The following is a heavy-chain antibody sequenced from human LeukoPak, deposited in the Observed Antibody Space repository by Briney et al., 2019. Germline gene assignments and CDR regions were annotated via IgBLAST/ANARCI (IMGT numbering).Heavy chain of an antibody. J-gene: IGHJ4*02. CDR2: MLGSGGST. V-gene: IGHV3-23*01. Sequence: GRSLRLSCAASAFTVTNYAISWVRQAPGEGLEWVAAMLGSGGSTYYTDSVKCRFTVSRDNSKSTLYLHLNRLRAEDTALYYCAKWGDYDVLTGYYVPDYWGQGTLVTVSS. CDR1: AFTVTNYA. CDR3: AKWGDYDVLTGYYVPDY. D-gene: IGHD3-9*01.